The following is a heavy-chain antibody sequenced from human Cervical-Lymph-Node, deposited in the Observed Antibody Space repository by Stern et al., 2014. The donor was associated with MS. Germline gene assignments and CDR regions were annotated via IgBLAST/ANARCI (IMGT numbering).Heavy chain of an antibody. CDR2: INPNGGST. D-gene: IGHD2-21*02. CDR1: GYSFTTYY. V-gene: IGHV1-46*03. J-gene: IGHJ6*02. Sequence: QVQLVQSGAEVKKPGASVKVSCKAAGYSFTTYYMHWVRQAPGKGLEWMGIINPNGGSTTYAQIFQGRVAMTSDTSTTTVYMELSGLRSEDTAVYYCARDRLLKSSYGMDVWGQGTTVTVSS. CDR3: ARDRLLKSSYGMDV.